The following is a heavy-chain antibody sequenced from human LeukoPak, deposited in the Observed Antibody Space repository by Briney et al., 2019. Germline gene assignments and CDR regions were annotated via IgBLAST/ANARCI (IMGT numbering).Heavy chain of an antibody. Sequence: SETLSLTCTVSDGSISSYYWSWIRQPPGKGLEWIGSICYSGSTYYNPSLKSRVTISVDTSKNQFSLKLSSVTAADTAVYYCARGFGEQWLVRYYYYMDVWGKGTTVTVSS. J-gene: IGHJ6*03. D-gene: IGHD6-19*01. CDR3: ARGFGEQWLVRYYYYMDV. V-gene: IGHV4-39*01. CDR1: DGSISSYY. CDR2: ICYSGST.